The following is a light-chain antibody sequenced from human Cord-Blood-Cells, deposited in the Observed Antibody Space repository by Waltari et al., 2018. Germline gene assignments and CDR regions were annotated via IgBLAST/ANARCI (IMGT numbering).Light chain of an antibody. V-gene: IGLV2-14*01. CDR3: SSYTSSSTWV. CDR1: SSDVGGYNY. CDR2: DVS. Sequence: QSALTPPASVSGSPGQSITLSCTGTSSDVGGYNYVSWYQQHPGKAPTLMIYDVSNRPSGVSNRFSGSKSGNTASLTISGLQAEDEADYYCSSYTSSSTWVFGGGTKLTVL. J-gene: IGLJ3*02.